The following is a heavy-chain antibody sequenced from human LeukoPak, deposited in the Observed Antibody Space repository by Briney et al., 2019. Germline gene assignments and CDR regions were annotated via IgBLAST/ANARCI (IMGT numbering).Heavy chain of an antibody. CDR1: GFTFSDYA. CDR3: AYYHVNEEPPTF. D-gene: IGHD1-1*01. J-gene: IGHJ4*02. Sequence: GGSLRLSCAASGFTFSDYAMSWVRQAPGKGLEWVAVISYDGSNKYYADSVKGRFTISRDNSKNTLYLQMNSLRAEDTAVYYCAYYHVNEEPPTFWGQGTLVTVSS. CDR2: ISYDGSNK. V-gene: IGHV3-30*03.